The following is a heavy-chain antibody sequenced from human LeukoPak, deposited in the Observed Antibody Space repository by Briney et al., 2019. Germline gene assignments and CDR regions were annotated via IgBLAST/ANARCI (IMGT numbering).Heavy chain of an antibody. V-gene: IGHV3-48*04. CDR1: GFPFSDYS. D-gene: IGHD5-12*01. J-gene: IGHJ4*02. CDR2: IGISSGNT. Sequence: GGSLRLSCTASGFPFSDYSMNWVRQAPGKGLEWISYIGISSGNTKYADSVKGRFTISRDNAKNSLYLQMNSLRAEDTALYYCAKSPRGWLRSTFDYWGQGTLVTVSS. CDR3: AKSPRGWLRSTFDY.